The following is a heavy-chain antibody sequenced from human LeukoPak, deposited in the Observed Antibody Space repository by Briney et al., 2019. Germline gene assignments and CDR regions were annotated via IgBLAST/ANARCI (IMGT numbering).Heavy chain of an antibody. CDR2: INHSGST. CDR3: ARRTKTLVAGTGDYFDY. J-gene: IGHJ4*02. CDR1: GGSLSGYY. V-gene: IGHV4-34*01. Sequence: SETLSLTCAVYGGSLSGYYWSWIRQPPGKGLEWIGEINHSGSTNYNPSLKSRVTISVDTSKNQFSLKLSSVTAADTAVYYCARRTKTLVAGTGDYFDYWGQGTLVTVSS. D-gene: IGHD6-19*01.